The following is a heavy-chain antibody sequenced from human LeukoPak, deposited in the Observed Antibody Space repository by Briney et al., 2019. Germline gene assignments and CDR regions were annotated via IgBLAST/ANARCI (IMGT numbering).Heavy chain of an antibody. J-gene: IGHJ4*02. CDR3: ARGYYGSGSPADY. CDR1: GFTFSSYA. V-gene: IGHV3-30*04. Sequence: GGSLRLSCAASGFTFSSYAVHWIRQAPGKGLEGVAVISYDGSNKYYADSVKGRFTISRDNSKNTLYLQMNSLRAEDTAVYYCARGYYGSGSPADYWGQGTLVTVSS. D-gene: IGHD3-10*01. CDR2: ISYDGSNK.